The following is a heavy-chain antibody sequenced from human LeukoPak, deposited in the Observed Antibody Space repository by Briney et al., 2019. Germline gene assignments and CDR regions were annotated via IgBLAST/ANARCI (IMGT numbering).Heavy chain of an antibody. CDR3: ARPGRLSYYYYMDV. CDR2: ISGYNGNT. CDR1: GYTFTSYG. Sequence: ASVKVSCKASGYTFTSYGISWVRQAPGQGLEWMGWISGYNGNTNYAQKLQGRVTMTTDTSTSTAYMELRSLRSDDTAVYYCARPGRLSYYYYMDVWGKGTTVTVSS. J-gene: IGHJ6*03. V-gene: IGHV1-18*01. D-gene: IGHD5-12*01.